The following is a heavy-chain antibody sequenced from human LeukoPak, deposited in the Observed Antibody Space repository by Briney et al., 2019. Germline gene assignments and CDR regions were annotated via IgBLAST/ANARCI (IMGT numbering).Heavy chain of an antibody. CDR2: IYYSGST. CDR3: AGASYDSSGVH. J-gene: IGHJ4*02. CDR1: GGSSSSYY. Sequence: PSETLSLTCTVSGGSSSSYYWSWIRQPPGKGLEWIGYIYYSGSTNYNPSLKSRDTISVDTSKNQFSLKLSSVTAADTAVYYCAGASYDSSGVHWGQGTLVTVSS. D-gene: IGHD3-22*01. V-gene: IGHV4-59*01.